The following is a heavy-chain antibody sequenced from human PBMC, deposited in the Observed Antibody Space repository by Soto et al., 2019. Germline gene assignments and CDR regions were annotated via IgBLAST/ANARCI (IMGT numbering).Heavy chain of an antibody. V-gene: IGHV1-8*02. J-gene: IGHJ5*01. CDR3: TRAYGAETFDF. Sequence: AASVKVSCKASGYTFNNYDIHWVRQAPGHGLEWMGWMNHNSGNTGYAQNFRGRVTMTQNTAIGTAYMELSSLRSDDTATYYCTRAYGAETFDFWGQGTRVTVSS. D-gene: IGHD3-10*01. CDR2: MNHNSGNT. CDR1: GYTFNNYD.